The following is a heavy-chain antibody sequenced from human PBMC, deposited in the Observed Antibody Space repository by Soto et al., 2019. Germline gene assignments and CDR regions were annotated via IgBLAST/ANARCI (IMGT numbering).Heavy chain of an antibody. V-gene: IGHV3-30*18. CDR3: AKDIVGATPLTPDY. Sequence: GGSLRLSCAASGFTFSSYGMHWVRQAPGKGLEWVAVISYDGSNKYYADSVKGRFTISRDNSKNTLYLQMNSLRAEDTAVYYCAKDIVGATPLTPDYWGQGTPVTVSS. CDR2: ISYDGSNK. D-gene: IGHD1-26*01. J-gene: IGHJ4*02. CDR1: GFTFSSYG.